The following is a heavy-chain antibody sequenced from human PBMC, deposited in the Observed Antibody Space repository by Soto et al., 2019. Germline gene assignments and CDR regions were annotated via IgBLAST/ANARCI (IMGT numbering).Heavy chain of an antibody. CDR3: ARGGHVVVVTAAVDC. J-gene: IGHJ4*02. CDR2: VNPSGGHT. V-gene: IGHV1-46*04. D-gene: IGHD2-21*02. CDR1: GDTFTDYY. Sequence: QVQLMQSGAEVKKPGASVKVSCKASGDTFTDYYIHWVRQAPGQGLEWMGTVNPSGGHTTYAQHLLGRVTMTRDTSTSTHYMELTSLTSDATAIYYCARGGHVVVVTAAVDCWCQVTLGTVSS.